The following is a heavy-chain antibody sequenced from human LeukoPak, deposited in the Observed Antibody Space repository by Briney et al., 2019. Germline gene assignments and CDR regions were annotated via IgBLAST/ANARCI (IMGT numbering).Heavy chain of an antibody. J-gene: IGHJ4*02. D-gene: IGHD5-12*01. CDR1: GGSISTPNYY. CDR2: IYYSGST. CDR3: ARLTGYDWESSFDY. V-gene: IGHV4-61*01. Sequence: PSETLSLTCTVSGGSISTPNYYWGWIRQPPGKGLEWIGYIYYSGSTNYNPSLKSRVTISVDTSKNQFSLKLSSVTAADTAVYFCARLTGYDWESSFDYWGQGTLVTVSS.